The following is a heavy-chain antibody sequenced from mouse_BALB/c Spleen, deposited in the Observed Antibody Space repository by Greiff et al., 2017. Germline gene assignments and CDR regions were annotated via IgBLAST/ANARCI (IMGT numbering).Heavy chain of an antibody. CDR2: GQGLEWIG. CDR1: YTFS. CDR3: SEDSAVYYCTRRGVLYWYFDV. D-gene: IGHD2-14*01. Sequence: VQLQQSGPELARPWASVKISCQAFYTFSRRVYFAIRDTNYWMQWVKQRPGQGLEWIGAIYPGNGDTSYNQKFKGKATLTADKSSSTAYMELRSLTSEDSAVYYCTRRGVLYWYFDVWGAGTTVTVSS. V-gene: IGHV1-87*01. J-gene: IGHJ1*01.